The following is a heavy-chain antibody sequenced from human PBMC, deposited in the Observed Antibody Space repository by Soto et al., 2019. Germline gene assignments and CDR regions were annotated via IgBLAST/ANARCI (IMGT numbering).Heavy chain of an antibody. CDR2: ISSSSSYI. CDR1: GFTFSSYS. Sequence: SLRLSCAASGFTFSSYSMNWVRQAPGKGLEWVSSISSSSSYIYYADSVKGRFTISRDNAKNSLYLQMNSLRAEDTAVYYCARSRDIVVVPAARWFDPWGQGTLVTVSS. J-gene: IGHJ5*02. CDR3: ARSRDIVVVPAARWFDP. V-gene: IGHV3-21*01. D-gene: IGHD2-2*01.